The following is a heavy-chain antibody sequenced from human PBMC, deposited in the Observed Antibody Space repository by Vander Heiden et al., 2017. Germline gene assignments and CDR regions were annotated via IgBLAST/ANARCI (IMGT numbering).Heavy chain of an antibody. J-gene: IGHJ4*02. CDR2: ISGSGGST. V-gene: IGHV3-23*01. D-gene: IGHD6-13*01. Sequence: EVQLLESGGGLVQPGGSLRLSCAASGFTFSSSALSSVRQAPGKGLGWVAAISGSGGSTYYADSVKGRFTNSRDNSKNTLYLQMNSLRAEDTAVYYCAKGPGSSWSYRPRFDYWGQGTLVTVSS. CDR1: GFTFSSSA. CDR3: AKGPGSSWSYRPRFDY.